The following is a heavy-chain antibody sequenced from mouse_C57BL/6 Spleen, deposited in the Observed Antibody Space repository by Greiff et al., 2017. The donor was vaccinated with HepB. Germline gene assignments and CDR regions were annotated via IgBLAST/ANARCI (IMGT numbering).Heavy chain of an antibody. Sequence: EVQLQQSGPELVKPGASVKISCKASGYTFTDYYMNWVKQSHGKSLEWIGDINPNNGGTSYNQKFKGKATLTVDKSSSTAYVELRSLTSEDSAVYYCARRYSNYFDYWGQGTTLTVSS. CDR3: ARRYSNYFDY. D-gene: IGHD2-5*01. CDR1: GYTFTDYY. CDR2: INPNNGGT. V-gene: IGHV1-26*01. J-gene: IGHJ2*01.